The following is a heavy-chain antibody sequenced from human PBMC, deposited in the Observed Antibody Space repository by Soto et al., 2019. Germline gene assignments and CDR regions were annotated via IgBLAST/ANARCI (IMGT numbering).Heavy chain of an antibody. V-gene: IGHV1-69*12. CDR2: IIPIFGTA. D-gene: IGHD3-22*01. J-gene: IGHJ4*02. CDR1: GGTFSSYA. CDR3: ASHYDSSGYYYRGLDY. Sequence: QVKLVQSGAEVKKPGSSVKVSCKASGGTFSSYANSWVRQAPGQGLEWMGGIIPIFGTADYAQKFQGRVTITADESTSTAYMELSSLRSEDTAVYYCASHYDSSGYYYRGLDYWGQGTLVTVSS.